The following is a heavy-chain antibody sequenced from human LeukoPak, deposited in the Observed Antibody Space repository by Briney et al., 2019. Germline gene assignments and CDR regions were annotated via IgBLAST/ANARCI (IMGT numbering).Heavy chain of an antibody. CDR1: GFTFSIYA. V-gene: IGHV3-23*01. Sequence: GGSMRLSCAASGFTFSIYAMNWVRQAPGKGLEWVSAISGSGGSTYYADSVKGRFTISRDNSKNTLYLQMNSLSAEDTAVYYCAKDLRSISYSPKDWFDPWGQGTLVTVSS. CDR2: ISGSGGST. J-gene: IGHJ5*02. D-gene: IGHD2-21*01. CDR3: AKDLRSISYSPKDWFDP.